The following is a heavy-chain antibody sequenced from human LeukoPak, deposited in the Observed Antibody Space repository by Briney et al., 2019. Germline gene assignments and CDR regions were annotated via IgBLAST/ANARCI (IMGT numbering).Heavy chain of an antibody. CDR3: ARLSEADQPPPHWFDP. CDR1: GYSFTSYW. Sequence: LGESLKISCKGSGYSFTSYWIGWVRQMPGKGLEWMGIIYPGDSDTRYSPSFQGQVTISADKSISTAYLQWSSLKASDTAMYYCARLSEADQPPPHWFDPWGQGTLVTVSS. CDR2: IYPGDSDT. J-gene: IGHJ5*02. D-gene: IGHD1-14*01. V-gene: IGHV5-51*01.